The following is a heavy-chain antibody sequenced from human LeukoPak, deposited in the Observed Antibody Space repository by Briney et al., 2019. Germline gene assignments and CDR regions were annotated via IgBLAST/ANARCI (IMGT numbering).Heavy chain of an antibody. V-gene: IGHV3-30*04. CDR3: ARSLAYSSSWVDY. CDR2: ISYDGSNK. J-gene: IGHJ4*02. Sequence: GGSLRLSCAASGFTFSSYAMHWVRQAPGKGLEWVAVISYDGSNKYYADSVKGRFTISRDNSKNTLYLQMNGLRAEDTAVYYCARSLAYSSSWVDYWGQGALVTVSS. CDR1: GFTFSSYA. D-gene: IGHD6-13*01.